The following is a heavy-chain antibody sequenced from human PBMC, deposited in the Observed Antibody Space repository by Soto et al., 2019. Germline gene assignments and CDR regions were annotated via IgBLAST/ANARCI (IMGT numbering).Heavy chain of an antibody. D-gene: IGHD6-13*01. CDR3: ARHLQFKELPDWGIAGD. J-gene: IGHJ4*02. CDR1: GYSFTSHW. V-gene: IGHV5-51*01. Sequence: GESLKISCKGSGYSFTSHWIGWVRQMPGKGLEWMEIIYPGDSDTRYSPSFQGQVTISADKSISTAYLQWSSLKASDTAMNYCARHLQFKELPDWGIAGDWGQGTLVTVSS. CDR2: IYPGDSDT.